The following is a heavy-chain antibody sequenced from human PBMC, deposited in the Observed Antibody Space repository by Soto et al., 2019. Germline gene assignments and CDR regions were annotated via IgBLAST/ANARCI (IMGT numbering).Heavy chain of an antibody. CDR3: ARDRTARGDWFDP. V-gene: IGHV4-4*07. J-gene: IGHJ5*02. CDR2: IYTSGST. CDR1: GGPITSYF. Sequence: PSETLSLTCTVSGGPITSYFCSWIRQPAGKGLEWIGRIYTSGSTNYNPSLKSRVTMSVDTSKNQFSLKLNSVTAADTAVYYCARDRTARGDWFDPWGQGTLVTVSS. D-gene: IGHD6-6*01.